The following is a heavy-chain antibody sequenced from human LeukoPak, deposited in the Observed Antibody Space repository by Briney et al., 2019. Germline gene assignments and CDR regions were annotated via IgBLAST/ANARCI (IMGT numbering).Heavy chain of an antibody. CDR3: ARVETGSSGWNGMDV. CDR1: GYTFTGYY. D-gene: IGHD6-19*01. Sequence: ASVKVSCKASGYTFTGYYMHWVRQSPAQGLEWMGIINPSGGSTSYAQKFQGRVTMTRDTSTSTVYMELSSLRSEDTAVYYCARVETGSSGWNGMDVWGKGTTVTVSS. V-gene: IGHV1-46*01. J-gene: IGHJ6*04. CDR2: INPSGGST.